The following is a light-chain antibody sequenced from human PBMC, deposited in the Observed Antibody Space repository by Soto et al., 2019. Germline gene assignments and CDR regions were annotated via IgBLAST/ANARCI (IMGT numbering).Light chain of an antibody. CDR3: QQGTNWEYT. J-gene: IGKJ2*01. Sequence: EIVLTQSPATLSLSPGERATLSCRASQSVSSSLAWYQQKPGQAPRLLIYGASKRAPGIPVRFSASESGTDFTLTSSSLEPEDFAVYSCQQGTNWEYTFGQGTKLEIK. CDR2: GAS. CDR1: QSVSSS. V-gene: IGKV3-11*01.